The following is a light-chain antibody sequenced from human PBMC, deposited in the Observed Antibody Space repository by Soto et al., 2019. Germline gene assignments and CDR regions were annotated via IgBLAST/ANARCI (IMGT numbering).Light chain of an antibody. CDR1: QSVTSSY. CDR2: GAS. CDR3: QHYGGSLPYT. Sequence: EIVLTQSPGTLSLSPGERATLSCRASQSVTSSYLAWYQQKPGLAPRLLISGASSRAAGIPDRFSGSGSGTDFSLTISRLEPEDFAVYYCQHYGGSLPYTFGQGTKLEIK. J-gene: IGKJ2*01. V-gene: IGKV3-20*01.